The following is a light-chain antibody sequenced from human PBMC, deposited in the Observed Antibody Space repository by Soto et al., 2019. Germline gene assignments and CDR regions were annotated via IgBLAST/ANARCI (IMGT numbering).Light chain of an antibody. CDR3: QEYNTWPWT. Sequence: ETVMTQSPATLSVSPGKRATLSCRASQSVNSNLAWYQQKLGQAPRVLIYGASTRATGIPARFSGSGSGTEFILTISSLQSEDFALYYCQEYNTWPWTFGQGTKVEIK. J-gene: IGKJ1*01. CDR1: QSVNSN. V-gene: IGKV3-15*01. CDR2: GAS.